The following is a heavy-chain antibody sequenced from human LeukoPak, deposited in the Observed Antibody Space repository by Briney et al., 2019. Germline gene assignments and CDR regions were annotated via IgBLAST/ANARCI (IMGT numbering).Heavy chain of an antibody. CDR1: GFTFSSYS. Sequence: GGSLRLSCAASGFTFSSYSMNWVRQAPGKGLEWVSYISSSSSTIYYADSVKGRFTISRDNAKNSLYLQMNSLRAEDTAVYYCARGRGGITIFGVVPRDAFDIWGQGTMVTVSS. CDR3: ARGRGGITIFGVVPRDAFDI. D-gene: IGHD3-3*01. CDR2: ISSSSSTI. V-gene: IGHV3-48*04. J-gene: IGHJ3*02.